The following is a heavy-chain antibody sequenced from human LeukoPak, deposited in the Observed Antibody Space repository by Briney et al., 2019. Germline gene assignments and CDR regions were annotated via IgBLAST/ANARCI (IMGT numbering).Heavy chain of an antibody. CDR1: GFTFSGYG. J-gene: IGHJ6*02. CDR2: ISYDGSNK. D-gene: IGHD3-10*01. V-gene: IGHV3-30*18. Sequence: GGSLRLSCAASGFTFSGYGMHWVRQAPGKGLEWVAVISYDGSNKYYADSVKGRFTISRDNSKNTLYLQMNSLRAEDTAVYYCAKDCGVRGVIARYYYYGMDAWGQGTTVTVSS. CDR3: AKDCGVRGVIARYYYYGMDA.